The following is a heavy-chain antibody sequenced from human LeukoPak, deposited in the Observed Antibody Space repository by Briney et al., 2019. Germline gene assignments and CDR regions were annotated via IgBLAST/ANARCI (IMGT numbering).Heavy chain of an antibody. J-gene: IGHJ5*02. CDR1: GYSFTSDW. D-gene: IGHD3-22*01. V-gene: IGHV5-51*01. Sequence: GESLKISCQGSGYSFTSDWIGWVRQMPGKGLEWMGNIYPADSDTRYSPSLQGHVTISADKSTSTAYLQWSGLEASDTAIYFCARRGFHYDSSGYPVNWFDPWGQGTLVIVSS. CDR3: ARRGFHYDSSGYPVNWFDP. CDR2: IYPADSDT.